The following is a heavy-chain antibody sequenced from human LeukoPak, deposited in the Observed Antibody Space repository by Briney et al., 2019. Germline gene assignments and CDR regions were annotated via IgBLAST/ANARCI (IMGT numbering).Heavy chain of an antibody. CDR2: ISYDGSNK. D-gene: IGHD5-18*01. J-gene: IGHJ4*02. V-gene: IGHV3-30*18. Sequence: PGGTLRLSCAASGFTFSSYGMSWVRQAPGKGLEWVAVISYDGSNKYYADSVKGRFTISRDNSKNTLYLQMNSLRAEDTAVYYCAKATSWGGYSELDYWGQGTLVTVSS. CDR3: AKATSWGGYSELDY. CDR1: GFTFSSYG.